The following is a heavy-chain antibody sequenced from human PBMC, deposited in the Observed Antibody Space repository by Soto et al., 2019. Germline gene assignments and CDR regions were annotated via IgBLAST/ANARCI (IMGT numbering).Heavy chain of an antibody. J-gene: IGHJ6*02. CDR1: GFTFSGSA. CDR3: TRLNSETTVTTSYDYYGMDV. V-gene: IGHV3-73*01. D-gene: IGHD4-17*01. Sequence: PVGSLRLSCAASGFTFSGSALHWVRQASGKGLEWVGRIRSIPDSDATAYAASVKGRFTISRDDSKNTAYLQMNSLKTEDTAVYYCTRLNSETTVTTSYDYYGMDVWGQGTTVTVSS. CDR2: IRSIPDSDAT.